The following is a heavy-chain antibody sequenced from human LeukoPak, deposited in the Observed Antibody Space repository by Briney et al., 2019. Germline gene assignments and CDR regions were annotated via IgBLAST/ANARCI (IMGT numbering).Heavy chain of an antibody. CDR3: ARDKIYLYSSGWSRGNWFDP. D-gene: IGHD6-19*01. V-gene: IGHV1-69*01. CDR2: IIPIFGTA. CDR1: GYIFTDYY. Sequence: EASVKVSCKASGYIFTDYYIHWMRQAPGQGLEWMGGIIPIFGTANYAQKFQGRVTITADESTSTAYMELSRLRSDDTAVYYCARDKIYLYSSGWSRGNWFDPWGQGTLVTVSS. J-gene: IGHJ5*02.